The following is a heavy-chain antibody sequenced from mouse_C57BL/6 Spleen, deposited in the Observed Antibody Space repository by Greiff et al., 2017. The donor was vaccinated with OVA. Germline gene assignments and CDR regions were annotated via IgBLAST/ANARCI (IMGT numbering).Heavy chain of an antibody. CDR2: ISSGSSTI. J-gene: IGHJ1*03. V-gene: IGHV5-17*01. CDR1: GFTFSDYG. CDR3: ARDYSNSGWYFDV. D-gene: IGHD2-5*01. Sequence: EVKVVESGGGLVKPGGSLKLSCAASGFTFSDYGMHWVRQAPEKGLEWVAYISSGSSTIYYADPVKGRFTISRDNAKNTLFLQMTSLRSEDTAMYYCARDYSNSGWYFDVWGTGTTVTGSS.